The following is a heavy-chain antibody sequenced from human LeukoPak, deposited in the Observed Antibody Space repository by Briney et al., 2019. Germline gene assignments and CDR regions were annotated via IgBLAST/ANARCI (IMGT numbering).Heavy chain of an antibody. V-gene: IGHV1-8*03. CDR3: ARGRRVKMARYFDY. Sequence: ASVKVSCKASGYTFTNYAINWVRQAPGQGLEWMGWMNPNSGNTGYAQKFQGRVTITRNTSISTAYMELSSLRSEDTAVYYCARGRRVKMARYFDYWGQGTLVTVSS. D-gene: IGHD5-24*01. CDR2: MNPNSGNT. CDR1: GYTFTNYA. J-gene: IGHJ4*02.